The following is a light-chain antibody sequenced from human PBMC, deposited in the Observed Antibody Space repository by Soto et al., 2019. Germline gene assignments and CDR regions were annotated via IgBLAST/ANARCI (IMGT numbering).Light chain of an antibody. Sequence: QSVLTQPASVSGSPGQSINISCIGTTSDIGGYDYVSWYQHHPGKAPKLLIYDVYNRPSGISTRFSGSKSGNTASLTISGLQTEDEADYYCTSYVSASTPYVFGTGTKVTVL. V-gene: IGLV2-14*01. J-gene: IGLJ1*01. CDR1: TSDIGGYDY. CDR3: TSYVSASTPYV. CDR2: DVY.